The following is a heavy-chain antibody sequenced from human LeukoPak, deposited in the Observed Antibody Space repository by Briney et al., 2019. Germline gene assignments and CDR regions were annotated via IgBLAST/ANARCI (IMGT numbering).Heavy chain of an antibody. D-gene: IGHD3-10*01. CDR1: GGSLSSGGYY. CDR2: IYYSGST. Sequence: PSETLSLTCTVSGGSLSSGGYYWSWIRQHPGKGLEWIGYIYYSGSTYYNPSLKSRVTISVDTSKNQFSLKLSSVTAADTAVYYCARGYYYGHMDVWGQGTTVTVSS. V-gene: IGHV4-31*03. J-gene: IGHJ6*02. CDR3: ARGYYYGHMDV.